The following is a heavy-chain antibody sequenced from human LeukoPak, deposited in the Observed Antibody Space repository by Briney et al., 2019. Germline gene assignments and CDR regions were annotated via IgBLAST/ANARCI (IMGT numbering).Heavy chain of an antibody. V-gene: IGHV3-53*01. CDR1: GVFVSINY. J-gene: IGHJ4*02. CDR3: ARAAFLGAGFDY. D-gene: IGHD3-16*01. Sequence: HGGSLRLSCAASGVFVSINYMSWVRQAPVKGLEWVSIIYSGGYTYYADPVKDRFTISRDYSKNTVYLQMNSLRVEDTAVYYCARAAFLGAGFDYWGPGTLVTVSS. CDR2: IYSGGYT.